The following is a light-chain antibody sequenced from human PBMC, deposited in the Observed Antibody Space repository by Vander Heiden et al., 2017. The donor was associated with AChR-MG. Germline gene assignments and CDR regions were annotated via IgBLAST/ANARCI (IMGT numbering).Light chain of an antibody. V-gene: IGLV1-44*01. CDR3: AAWDDSMNGQV. J-gene: IGLJ2*01. Sequence: QSALTQPGSAAGTPGQKLTKQCSGSSSNNGNNTVSWYQQLQGTAPKLLIYSNNQRPSGVRGRFSGSKSGTSASLAISGLQSEDEADYYCAAWDDSMNGQVFGGGTKLTVL. CDR2: SNN. CDR1: SSNNGNNT.